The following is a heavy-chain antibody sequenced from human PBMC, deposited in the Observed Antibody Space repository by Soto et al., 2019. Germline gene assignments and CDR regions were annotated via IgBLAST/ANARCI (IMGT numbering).Heavy chain of an antibody. J-gene: IGHJ3*02. CDR3: AKGYDYVSFDM. V-gene: IGHV3-23*01. CDR2: IGGNGVSI. CDR1: GFNFSSHG. D-gene: IGHD3-16*01. Sequence: EVQLLESGGGLLQPGGSLRLSCSSSGFNFSSHGMSWVRQAPGKGLEWVSHIGGNGVSIYYADSVRGRFTISRDNSKNTLYLQMNSLRAEVTAVYYCAKGYDYVSFDMWGQGTMVTVS.